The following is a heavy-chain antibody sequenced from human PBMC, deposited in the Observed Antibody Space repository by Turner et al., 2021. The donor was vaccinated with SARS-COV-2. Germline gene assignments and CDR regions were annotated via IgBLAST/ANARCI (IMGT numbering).Heavy chain of an antibody. CDR1: STSGMR. CDR2: IEWDDDQ. CDR3: ARIPLNVYDSRGDYDFLRSCDCDY. D-gene: IGHD3-22*01. Sequence: STSGMRVSWIRQPPGKALEWLARIEWDDDQYCSTSLKTRLTFSKATPKNQVVLTMTHMDPVDTATYYWARIPLNVYDSRGDYDFLRSCDCDYWGQGTLVTVSS. V-gene: IGHV2-70*04. J-gene: IGHJ4*02.